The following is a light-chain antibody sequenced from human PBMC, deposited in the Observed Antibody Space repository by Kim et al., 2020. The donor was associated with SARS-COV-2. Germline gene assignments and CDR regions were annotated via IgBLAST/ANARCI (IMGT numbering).Light chain of an antibody. V-gene: IGKV1-6*02. CDR3: LQDSSYPLT. J-gene: IGKJ1*01. CDR2: IAS. Sequence: AIQLNQSPSSLSVSVGDRITIACRTSQGIRNELSWYQQKPGTAPKLLIYIASSEESVLPSRFSGSGSGTDFSLTISSVQPEGFATYCWLQDSSYPLTFGQGTKVDIK. CDR1: QGIRNE.